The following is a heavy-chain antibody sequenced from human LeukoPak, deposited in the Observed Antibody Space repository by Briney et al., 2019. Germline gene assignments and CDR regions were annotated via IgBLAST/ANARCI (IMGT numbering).Heavy chain of an antibody. Sequence: SETLSLTCTVSGGSISSSSYYWGWIRQPPGKGLEWIGSIYYSGTTTNSNPSLKSRVAISLDTSKNHFSLKLSSVTAADTAVYYCARAKKRSGRSRNFYLDVWGKGTTVTVSS. D-gene: IGHD1-26*01. CDR1: GGSISSSSYY. V-gene: IGHV4-39*02. CDR2: IYYSGTTT. CDR3: ARAKKRSGRSRNFYLDV. J-gene: IGHJ6*03.